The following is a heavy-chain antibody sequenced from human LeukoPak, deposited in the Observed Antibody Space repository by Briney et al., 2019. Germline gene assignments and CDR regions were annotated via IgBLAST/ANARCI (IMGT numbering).Heavy chain of an antibody. J-gene: IGHJ4*02. D-gene: IGHD1-26*01. CDR2: ISGGGEGT. CDR1: GFTFSNYA. V-gene: IGHV3-23*01. CDR3: AKATGSYPSNPFDY. Sequence: QPGGSLRLSCAASGFTFSNYAMNWVRQAPGKGLEWVSGISGGGEGTFYADSVKGRFTISRDISKSTLFLQMNSLRVEDTAVYYCAKATGSYPSNPFDYWGQGTLVTVSS.